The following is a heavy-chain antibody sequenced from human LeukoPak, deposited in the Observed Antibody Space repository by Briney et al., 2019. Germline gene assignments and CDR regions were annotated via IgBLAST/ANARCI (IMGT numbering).Heavy chain of an antibody. CDR3: ARASSITIFGVVSGYFDY. CDR1: GGSISSYY. CDR2: IYTSGST. J-gene: IGHJ4*02. V-gene: IGHV4-4*07. D-gene: IGHD3-3*01. Sequence: SETLSLTCTVSGGSISSYYWSWIRQPAGKGLEWIGRIYTSGSTNYNPSLKSRVTMSVDASKNQFSLKLSSVTAADTTVYYCARASSITIFGVVSGYFDYWGQGTLVTVSS.